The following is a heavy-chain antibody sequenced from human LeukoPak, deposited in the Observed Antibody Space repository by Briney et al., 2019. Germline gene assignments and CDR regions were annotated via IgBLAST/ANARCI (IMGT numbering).Heavy chain of an antibody. V-gene: IGHV4-61*05. CDR1: GGSISSSSYY. CDR2: IYYSGST. CDR3: ARQTYYYDSSGYYFFDY. Sequence: SETLSLTCTVSGGSISSSSYYWGWIRQPPGKGLEWIGYIYYSGSTNYNPSLKSRVTISVDTSKNQFSLKLSSVTAADTAVYYCARQTYYYDSSGYYFFDYWGQGTLVTVSS. D-gene: IGHD3-22*01. J-gene: IGHJ4*02.